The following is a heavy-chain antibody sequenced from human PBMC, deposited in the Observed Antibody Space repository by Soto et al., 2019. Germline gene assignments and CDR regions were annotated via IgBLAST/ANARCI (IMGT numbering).Heavy chain of an antibody. CDR2: ISGSGGST. Sequence: VQLLESGGGLVQPGGSLRLSCAASGFTFSSYAMSWVRHAPGKGLEWVSAISGSGGSTYYADSVKGRFTISRDNSKNTLYLQMNSLRAEDTAVYYCAKGQYSSGWYGLDYWGQGTLVTVSS. V-gene: IGHV3-23*01. D-gene: IGHD6-19*01. CDR1: GFTFSSYA. CDR3: AKGQYSSGWYGLDY. J-gene: IGHJ4*02.